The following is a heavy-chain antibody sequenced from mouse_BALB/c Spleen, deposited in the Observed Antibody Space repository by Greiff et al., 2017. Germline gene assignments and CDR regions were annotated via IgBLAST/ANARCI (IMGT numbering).Heavy chain of an antibody. D-gene: IGHD1-1*01. V-gene: IGHV5-6-5*01. CDR1: GFTFSSYA. CDR3: ARGGYGSGYFDV. J-gene: IGHJ1*01. CDR2: ISSGGST. Sequence: EVQVVESGGGLVKPGGSLKLSCAASGFTFSSYAMSWVRQTPEKRLEWVASISSGGSTYYPDSVKGRFTISRDNARNILYLQMSSLRSEDTAMYYCARGGYGSGYFDVWGAGTTVTVSS.